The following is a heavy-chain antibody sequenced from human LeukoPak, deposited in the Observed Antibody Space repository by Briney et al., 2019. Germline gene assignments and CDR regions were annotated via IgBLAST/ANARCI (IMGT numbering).Heavy chain of an antibody. CDR3: VTGRGDL. CDR1: GFKFDDYW. CDR2: IKQDGSEK. Sequence: PGGSLRLSCAASGFKFDDYWMNWVRQTPGKGLEWVAIIKQDGSEKFYVDSVKGRFIISRDNVKSSLSLQMNSVGAEDAGVYYCVTGRGDLWGQGTLVTVSS. J-gene: IGHJ5*02. V-gene: IGHV3-7*03.